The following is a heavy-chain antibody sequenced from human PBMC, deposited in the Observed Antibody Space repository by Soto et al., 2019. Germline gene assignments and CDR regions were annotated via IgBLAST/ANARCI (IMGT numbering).Heavy chain of an antibody. CDR1: GYTFTGYY. CDR3: AREGYSGYSYYYYYGMDV. V-gene: IGHV1-2*04. J-gene: IGHJ6*02. D-gene: IGHD5-12*01. CDR2: INPNSGGT. Sequence: QVQLVQSGAEVKKPGASVKVSCKASGYTFTGYYMHWVRQAPGQGLEWMGWINPNSGGTNYAQKFQGWVTMTRDTSISTAYMELSRLRSDDTAVYSCAREGYSGYSYYYYYGMDVWGQGTTVTVSS.